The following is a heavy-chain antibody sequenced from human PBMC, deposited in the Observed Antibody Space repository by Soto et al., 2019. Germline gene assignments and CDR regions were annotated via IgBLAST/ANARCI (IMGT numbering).Heavy chain of an antibody. J-gene: IGHJ5*02. CDR1: GFTFSSYS. Sequence: GGSLRLSCAASGFTFSSYSMNWVRQAPGKGLEWVSYISSSSSTIYYADSVKGRFTISRDNAKNSLYLQMNSLRAEDTAVYYCARVRTTATSRDWFDPWGQGTLVT. CDR2: ISSSSSTI. D-gene: IGHD4-4*01. V-gene: IGHV3-48*01. CDR3: ARVRTTATSRDWFDP.